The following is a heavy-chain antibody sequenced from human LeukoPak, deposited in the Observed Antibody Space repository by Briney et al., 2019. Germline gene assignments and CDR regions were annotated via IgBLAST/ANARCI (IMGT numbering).Heavy chain of an antibody. Sequence: SETLSLTCAVYGGSFSGYYWSWIRQPPGKGLEWIGEINHSGSTNYNPSLKSRVTISVDTSKNQFSLKLSSVTAADTAVYYCARGLVYYGSGSYPSFDYWGRGTLVTVSS. V-gene: IGHV4-34*01. CDR2: INHSGST. J-gene: IGHJ4*02. D-gene: IGHD3-10*01. CDR1: GGSFSGYY. CDR3: ARGLVYYGSGSYPSFDY.